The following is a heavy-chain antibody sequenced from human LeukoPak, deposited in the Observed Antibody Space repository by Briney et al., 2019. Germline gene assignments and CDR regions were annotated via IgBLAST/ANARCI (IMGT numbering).Heavy chain of an antibody. CDR2: IYYTGST. D-gene: IGHD3-22*01. CDR3: ASSYFYDGNRYFDY. J-gene: IGHJ4*02. Sequence: LETLSLTCNVSGGSITSYYWNWIRQSPGKGLEWIGYIYYTGSTNSNPSLKSRLTISLDTSKKQFSLKLSSVTAADTAIYYCASSYFYDGNRYFDYWGQGALVTVSS. CDR1: GGSITSYY. V-gene: IGHV4-59*08.